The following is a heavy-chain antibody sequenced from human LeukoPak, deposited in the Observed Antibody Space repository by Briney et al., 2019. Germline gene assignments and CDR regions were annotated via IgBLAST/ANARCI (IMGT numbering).Heavy chain of an antibody. CDR1: GGSISSYY. Sequence: PSETLSLTCTVSGGSISSYYWSWIRQPPGKGLEWIGYIYYSGSTNYNPSLKSRVTISVGTSKNQFSLKLSSVTAADTAVYYCASYDFWSGYCFDYWGQGTLVTVSS. V-gene: IGHV4-59*01. J-gene: IGHJ4*02. CDR2: IYYSGST. D-gene: IGHD3-3*01. CDR3: ASYDFWSGYCFDY.